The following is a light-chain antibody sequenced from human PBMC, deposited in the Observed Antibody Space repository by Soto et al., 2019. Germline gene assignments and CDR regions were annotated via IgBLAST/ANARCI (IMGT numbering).Light chain of an antibody. CDR2: DAS. V-gene: IGKV1-5*01. Sequence: DIQMTQAPSTLSASVGDRVTITCRASQSISSWLAWYQQKPGKAPKLLIYDASSLESGVPSRFSGSGSGTEFTLTISSLQPYDFATYYCQQYNSYSYTFGQGTKLESK. J-gene: IGKJ2*01. CDR1: QSISSW. CDR3: QQYNSYSYT.